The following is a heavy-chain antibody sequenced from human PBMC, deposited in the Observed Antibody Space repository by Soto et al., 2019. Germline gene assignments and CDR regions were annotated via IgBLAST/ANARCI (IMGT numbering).Heavy chain of an antibody. D-gene: IGHD2-15*01. CDR3: THCRGESCHGGYFGMDV. V-gene: IGHV3-74*01. CDR2: INSDGTTT. CDR1: GFTFRGYW. J-gene: IGHJ6*02. Sequence: PGCSLRLSCGGSGFTFRGYWMHWVRQSPGKGLVWVSRINSDGTTTAYADSVKGRFTISRDNSKNTLFLQMTSLRADDTAVYYCTHCRGESCHGGYFGMDVWGQGTTVTVSS.